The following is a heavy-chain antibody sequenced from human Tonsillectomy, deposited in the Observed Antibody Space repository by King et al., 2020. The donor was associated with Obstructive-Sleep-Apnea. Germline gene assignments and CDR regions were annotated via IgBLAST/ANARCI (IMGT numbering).Heavy chain of an antibody. J-gene: IGHJ5*01. Sequence: VQLVESGGGLVQPGGSLRLSCAASGFTFSNYDIHWVRQGTGKGLEWVSAIATAGDTYYPGSVKGRFTISRENAKNSLYLQMNSLRAGDTAVYYCARGSGGLTTVTTLLDSWGQGTLVTVSS. V-gene: IGHV3-13*01. CDR1: GFTFSNYD. D-gene: IGHD4-17*01. CDR3: ARGSGGLTTVTTLLDS. CDR2: IATAGDT.